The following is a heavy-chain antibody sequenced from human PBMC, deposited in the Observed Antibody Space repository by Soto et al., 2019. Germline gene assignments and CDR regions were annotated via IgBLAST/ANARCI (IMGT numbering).Heavy chain of an antibody. Sequence: VASVKVSCKASGYTFTSYDINWVRQATGQGLEWMGWMNPNSGNTGYAQKFQGRVTMTRNTSISTAYMELSSLRSEDTAVYYCARMAFGHYDILTGYYYYGMDVWGQGTTVTVSS. CDR2: MNPNSGNT. CDR1: GYTFTSYD. CDR3: ARMAFGHYDILTGYYYYGMDV. J-gene: IGHJ6*02. D-gene: IGHD3-9*01. V-gene: IGHV1-8*01.